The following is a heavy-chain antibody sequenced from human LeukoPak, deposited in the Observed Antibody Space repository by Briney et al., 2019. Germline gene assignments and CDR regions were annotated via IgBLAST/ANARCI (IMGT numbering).Heavy chain of an antibody. V-gene: IGHV3-23*01. CDR1: GFTFSSYA. Sequence: PGGSLRLSCAASGFTFSSYAMSWVRQAPGKGLEWVSAISGSGGSTYYADSVKGRFTISRDNSKNTLYLQMNSLRAEDTAVYSCARDLDSYGSYWGQGTLVTVSS. J-gene: IGHJ4*02. D-gene: IGHD5-18*01. CDR3: ARDLDSYGSY. CDR2: ISGSGGST.